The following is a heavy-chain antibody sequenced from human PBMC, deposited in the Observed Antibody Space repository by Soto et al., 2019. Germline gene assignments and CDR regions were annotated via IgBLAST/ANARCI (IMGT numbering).Heavy chain of an antibody. CDR2: TYYRSNWYY. CDR1: GDSVSSNSSG. J-gene: IGHJ4*01. D-gene: IGHD1-26*01. V-gene: IGHV6-1*01. CDR3: ARGEQYSGRIFDY. Sequence: SQTLSLPGAITGDSVSSNSSGWSFVRQSPSRGLEWLGRTYYRSNWYYEYAVSVRGRITINPDTSKNQYSLQLNSVTPEDTAVYFCARGEQYSGRIFDYWGQGTLVTVSS.